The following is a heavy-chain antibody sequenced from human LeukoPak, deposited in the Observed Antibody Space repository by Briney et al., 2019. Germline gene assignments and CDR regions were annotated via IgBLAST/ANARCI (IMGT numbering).Heavy chain of an antibody. D-gene: IGHD3-22*01. CDR3: AKDRDSSGYYPYDY. CDR2: ISYDGSNK. V-gene: IGHV3-30*18. Sequence: GGSLRLSCAASGFTFSSYGMHWVRQAPGKGLEWVAVISYDGSNKYYADSVKGRFTISRDNSKNTLYLQMNSLRAEDTAVYYCAKDRDSSGYYPYDYWGQGTLATVSS. CDR1: GFTFSSYG. J-gene: IGHJ4*02.